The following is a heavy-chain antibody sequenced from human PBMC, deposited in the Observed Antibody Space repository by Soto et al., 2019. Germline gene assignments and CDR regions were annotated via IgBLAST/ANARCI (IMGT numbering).Heavy chain of an antibody. Sequence: QVQLVESGGGLVKPGGSLRLSCAASGFSFSDSYMSWVRQAPGKGLEWVAYISGSSGYTGYAESVKGRFTISRDNAKNSLYRQMNSLRVEDTAVYYCARDRGGYGPPDVWGQGTTVTVSS. D-gene: IGHD3-10*01. CDR1: GFSFSDSY. CDR3: ARDRGGYGPPDV. V-gene: IGHV3-11*06. J-gene: IGHJ6*02. CDR2: ISGSSGYT.